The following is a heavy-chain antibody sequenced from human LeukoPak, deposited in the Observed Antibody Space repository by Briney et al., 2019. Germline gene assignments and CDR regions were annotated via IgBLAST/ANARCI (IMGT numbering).Heavy chain of an antibody. V-gene: IGHV1-18*01. CDR3: ARGGYSSSWYTQYYFDY. CDR1: GYTFTSYG. D-gene: IGHD6-13*01. Sequence: ASVKVSCTASGYTFTSYGISWVRQAPGQGLEWMGWISAYNGNTNYAQKLQGRVTMTTDTSTSTAYMELRSLRSDDTAVYYCARGGYSSSWYTQYYFDYWGQGTLVTVSS. CDR2: ISAYNGNT. J-gene: IGHJ4*02.